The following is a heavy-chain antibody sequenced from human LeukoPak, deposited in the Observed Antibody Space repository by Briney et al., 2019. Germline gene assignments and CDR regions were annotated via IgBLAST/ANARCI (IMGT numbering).Heavy chain of an antibody. CDR3: TTGRRYYDSSGYYPYYFDY. CDR1: GFTFSSYS. V-gene: IGHV3-15*01. CDR2: IKSKTDGGTT. J-gene: IGHJ4*02. Sequence: GESLKISCAASGFTFSSYSMNWVRQAPGKGLEWVGRIKSKTDGGTTDYAAPVKGRFTISRDDSKNTLYLQMNSLKTEDTAVYYCTTGRRYYDSSGYYPYYFDYWGQGTLVTVSS. D-gene: IGHD3-22*01.